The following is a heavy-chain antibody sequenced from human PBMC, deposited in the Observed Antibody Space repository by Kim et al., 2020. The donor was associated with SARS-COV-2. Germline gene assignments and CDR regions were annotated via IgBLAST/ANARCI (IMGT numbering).Heavy chain of an antibody. V-gene: IGHV3-23*01. Sequence: GGSLRLSCAASGFTFSSYAMSWVRQAPGKGLEWVSAISGSGGSTYYADSVKGRFTISRDNSKNTLYLQMNSLRAEDTAVYYGAKVESSSSSLYYFDYWGQGTLVTVSS. CDR3: AKVESSSSSLYYFDY. J-gene: IGHJ4*02. D-gene: IGHD6-6*01. CDR2: ISGSGGST. CDR1: GFTFSSYA.